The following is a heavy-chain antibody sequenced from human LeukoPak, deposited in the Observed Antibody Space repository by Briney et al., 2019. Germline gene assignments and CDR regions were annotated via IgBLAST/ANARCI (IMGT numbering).Heavy chain of an antibody. CDR1: GYTFTSYG. CDR2: ISAYNGNT. J-gene: IGHJ4*02. D-gene: IGHD4/OR15-4a*01. V-gene: IGHV1-18*01. Sequence: GASVKVSFKASGYTFTSYGISWVRQAPGQGLEWMGWISAYNGNTNYAQKVQGRVTMTTDTSTRTAYMELRRLRSDDTAVYYCARDSMDYGNNAYFDYWGQGTLVTVSS. CDR3: ARDSMDYGNNAYFDY.